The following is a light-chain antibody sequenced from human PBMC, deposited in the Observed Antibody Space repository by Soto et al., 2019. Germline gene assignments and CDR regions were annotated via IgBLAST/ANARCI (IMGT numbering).Light chain of an antibody. CDR3: QQYNTWPAETT. J-gene: IGKJ5*01. Sequence: EIMMTQSPATLSVSPGERVTLSCRASRSISSHLAWYQQKPGQAPRLLMYDASTRAADIPARFSGSGSGTEFTLTISSLQPEDFATYYCQQYNTWPAETTFGQGTRLEI. V-gene: IGKV3-15*01. CDR2: DAS. CDR1: RSISSH.